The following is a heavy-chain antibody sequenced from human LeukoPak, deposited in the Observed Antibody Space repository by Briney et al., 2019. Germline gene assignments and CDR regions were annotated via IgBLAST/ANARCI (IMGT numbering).Heavy chain of an antibody. J-gene: IGHJ4*02. V-gene: IGHV1-2*02. D-gene: IGHD3-3*01. CDR1: GYTFTGYY. CDR2: INPNSGGT. CDR3: ARDPDYDFWSGPFDY. Sequence: GASVKVSCKASGYTFTGYYMHWVRQAPGQGLEWMGWINPNSGGTNYAQKFQGRVTMTRDTSISTAYMELSRLRSDDTAVYYCARDPDYDFWSGPFDYWSQGTLVTVSS.